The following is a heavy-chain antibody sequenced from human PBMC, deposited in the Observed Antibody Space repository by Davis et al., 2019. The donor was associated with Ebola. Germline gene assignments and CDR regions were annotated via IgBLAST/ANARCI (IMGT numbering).Heavy chain of an antibody. V-gene: IGHV4-39*07. CDR2: IYYSGST. CDR1: GGSISSYY. J-gene: IGHJ6*03. Sequence: SETLSLTCTVSGGSISSYYWGWIRQPPGKGLEWIGSIYYSGSTYYNPSLKSRVTISVDTSKNQFSLKLSSVTAADTAVYYCARERRVVVVVPADYYYMDVWGKGTTVTVSS. CDR3: ARERRVVVVVPADYYYMDV. D-gene: IGHD2-2*01.